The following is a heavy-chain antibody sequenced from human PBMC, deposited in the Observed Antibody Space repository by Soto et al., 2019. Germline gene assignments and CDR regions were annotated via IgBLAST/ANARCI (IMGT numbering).Heavy chain of an antibody. CDR1: GFTFSSYA. CDR3: ARRIEAYYDFWSGEDIDRYYYYYMDV. CDR2: ISGSGGST. Sequence: GGSLRLSCAASGFTFSSYAMSWVRQAPGKGLEWVSAISGSGGSTYYADSVKGRFTISRDNSKNTLYLQMNSLRAEDTAVYYCARRIEAYYDFWSGEDIDRYYYYYMDVWGKGTTVTVSS. J-gene: IGHJ6*03. V-gene: IGHV3-23*01. D-gene: IGHD3-3*01.